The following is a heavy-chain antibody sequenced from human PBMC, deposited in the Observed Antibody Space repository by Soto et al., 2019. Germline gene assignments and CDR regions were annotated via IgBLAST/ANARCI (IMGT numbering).Heavy chain of an antibody. CDR2: IIPIFGTA. D-gene: IGHD3-10*01. CDR1: GGTFSSYA. J-gene: IGHJ5*02. CDR3: ATRITMVRGPYDP. Sequence: GASVKVSCKASGGTFSSYAISWVRQAPGQGLEWMGGIIPIFGTANYAQKFQGRVTITADESTSTAYMELSSLRSEDTAVYYCATRITMVRGPYDPWGQGTLVTVSS. V-gene: IGHV1-69*13.